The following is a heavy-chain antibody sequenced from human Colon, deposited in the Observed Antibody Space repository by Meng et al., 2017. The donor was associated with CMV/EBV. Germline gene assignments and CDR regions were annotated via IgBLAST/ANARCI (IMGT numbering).Heavy chain of an antibody. J-gene: IGHJ5*02. V-gene: IGHV1-46*01. CDR1: GYTFTGYS. D-gene: IGHD2-2*01. CDR2: INPSGGST. Sequence: SGYTFTGYSMHWVRQASGQGLEWMGIINPSGGSTTYAQKFQGRVTMTTDTSTSTVYMELSSLRSEDTAVYYCARDYCSSSSCYRLGPWGQGTLVTVSS. CDR3: ARDYCSSSSCYRLGP.